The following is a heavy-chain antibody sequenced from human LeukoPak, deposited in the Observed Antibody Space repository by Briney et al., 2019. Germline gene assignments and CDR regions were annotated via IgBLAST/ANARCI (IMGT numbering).Heavy chain of an antibody. D-gene: IGHD1-7*01. J-gene: IGHJ5*02. CDR1: GYTFTGYY. Sequence: GASVKVSCKASGYTFTGYYMHWVRQAPGQGLEWMGWINPNSGGTNYAQKFQGRVTMTRDTSISTAYMELSRLRSDDTAVYYCARGKEVYSWNYYPVGSWLDPWGQGTLVTVSS. CDR3: ARGKEVYSWNYYPVGSWLDP. V-gene: IGHV1-2*02. CDR2: INPNSGGT.